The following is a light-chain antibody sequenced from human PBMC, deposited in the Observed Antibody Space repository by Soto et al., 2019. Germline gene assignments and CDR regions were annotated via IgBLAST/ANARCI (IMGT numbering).Light chain of an antibody. J-gene: IGKJ1*01. CDR2: YPS. Sequence: EIVLTQSPGTLSLSPGEPAIFSCRASQSVSSNYLAWFQQKPGQAPRLLSSYPSSRATGIPDRFSGSGSGTDFTLTISSLEPEDFAVYYCHQRKSWPRTFGQGTKVDIK. V-gene: IGKV3D-20*02. CDR1: QSVSSNY. CDR3: HQRKSWPRT.